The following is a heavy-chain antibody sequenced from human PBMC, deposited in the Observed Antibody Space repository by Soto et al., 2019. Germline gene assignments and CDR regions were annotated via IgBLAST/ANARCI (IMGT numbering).Heavy chain of an antibody. Sequence: GGSLRLSCAASGFTFSSYEMNWVRQAPGKGLEWVSYISSSGSTIYYADSVKGRFTISRDNAKNSLYLQMNSLRAEDTAVYYCARGSDYYDSSGHQAFDYWGQGTLVTVSS. CDR3: ARGSDYYDSSGHQAFDY. CDR2: ISSSGSTI. D-gene: IGHD3-22*01. V-gene: IGHV3-48*03. CDR1: GFTFSSYE. J-gene: IGHJ4*02.